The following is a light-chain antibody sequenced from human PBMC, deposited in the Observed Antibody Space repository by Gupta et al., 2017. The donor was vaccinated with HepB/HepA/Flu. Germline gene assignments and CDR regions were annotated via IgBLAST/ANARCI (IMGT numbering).Light chain of an antibody. Sequence: DIPMTQSPSSLSASVGDRVTITCQASHGVTSSLIWYQQKPGKAPRVLIYDTSNLATGVPARFSGSGSGTYFSLAISRLEPEDTAAYYCQQWVNWPLTFGGGTKVEIK. CDR2: DTS. J-gene: IGKJ4*01. CDR1: HGVTSS. V-gene: IGKV1-33*01. CDR3: QQWVNWPLT.